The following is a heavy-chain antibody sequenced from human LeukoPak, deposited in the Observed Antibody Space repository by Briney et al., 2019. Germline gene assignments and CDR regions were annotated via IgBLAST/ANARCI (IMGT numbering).Heavy chain of an antibody. D-gene: IGHD3-9*01. J-gene: IGHJ4*02. Sequence: GGSLRLSCAASGFTFSSYSMSWVRQAPGKGLEWVSAISGSGGSTYYADSVKGRFTISRDNSKNTLYQQMNSLRAEDTAVYYCAKGPYDILTGYSQPLKNWGQGTLVTVSS. V-gene: IGHV3-23*01. CDR1: GFTFSSYS. CDR2: ISGSGGST. CDR3: AKGPYDILTGYSQPLKN.